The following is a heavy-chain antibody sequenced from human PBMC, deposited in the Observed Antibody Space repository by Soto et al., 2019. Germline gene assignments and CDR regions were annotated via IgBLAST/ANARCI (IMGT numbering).Heavy chain of an antibody. CDR3: AKVSSSWYAGFFDL. J-gene: IGHJ4*02. V-gene: IGHV3-23*01. Sequence: EVQLLESGGGLVQPGGSLRLSCTASGFTFSRHAMTWVRQAPGKGLEWVSGLSDSGGSIYYADSVKGRFTISRDTAMNTLYLQTTTLRAEDTAIYYCAKVSSSWYAGFFDLWGQGTLVTVSS. CDR2: LSDSGGSI. CDR1: GFTFSRHA. D-gene: IGHD6-13*01.